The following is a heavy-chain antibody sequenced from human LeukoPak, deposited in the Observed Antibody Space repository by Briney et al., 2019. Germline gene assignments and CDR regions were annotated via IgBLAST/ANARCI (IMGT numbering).Heavy chain of an antibody. CDR1: GGSISSYY. V-gene: IGHV4-59*08. D-gene: IGHD3-10*01. CDR2: IYYSGST. CDR3: ARHRLYYGSGSYYND. Sequence: PSETLSLTCTVSGGSISSYYWSWIRQPPGKGLEWIGYIYYSGSTNYNPSLKSRVTISVDTSKNQFPLKLSSVTAADTAVYYCARHRLYYGSGSYYNDWGQGTLVTVSS. J-gene: IGHJ4*02.